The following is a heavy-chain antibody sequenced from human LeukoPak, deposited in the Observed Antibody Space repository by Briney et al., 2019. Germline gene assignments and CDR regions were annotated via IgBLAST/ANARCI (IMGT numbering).Heavy chain of an antibody. CDR1: GYTFTGYY. V-gene: IGHV1-2*02. Sequence: ASVKVSCKASGYTFTGYYMHWVRQAPGQGLEWMGWINPNSGGTNYAQKFQGRVTMTRDTSISTAYMELSRLRSDDTAVYYRARDLRRPRFGEPTGYWGQGTLVTVSS. D-gene: IGHD3-10*02. CDR2: INPNSGGT. J-gene: IGHJ4*02. CDR3: ARDLRRPRFGEPTGY.